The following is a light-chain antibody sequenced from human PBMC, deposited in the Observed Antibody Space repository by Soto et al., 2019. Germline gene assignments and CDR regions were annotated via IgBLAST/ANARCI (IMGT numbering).Light chain of an antibody. CDR2: EVT. CDR1: SGDVGGNNH. Sequence: QSVLTQPPSASGSPGQSVAISCTGTSGDVGGNNHVCWYQQHPGKATRLIIYEVTERPSGVPDRFSGSKSGNTASLTVSGLQAEDEADYYCSAFAGSRVFGGGTKLTVL. CDR3: SAFAGSRV. J-gene: IGLJ3*02. V-gene: IGLV2-8*01.